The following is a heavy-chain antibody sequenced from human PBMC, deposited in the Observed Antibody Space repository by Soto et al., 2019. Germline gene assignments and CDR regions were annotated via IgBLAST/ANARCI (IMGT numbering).Heavy chain of an antibody. V-gene: IGHV3-23*01. CDR2: ISGSGGST. CDR3: AKSLRVVTEALDY. Sequence: HPGGALRVSCAAFGFTFSSYAMSWVRQAPGKGLEWVSAISGSGGSTYYADSVKGRFTISRDNSKNTLYLQMNSLRAEDTAVYYCAKSLRVVTEALDYWGHGTLVTVSS. CDR1: GFTFSSYA. J-gene: IGHJ4*01. D-gene: IGHD2-21*02.